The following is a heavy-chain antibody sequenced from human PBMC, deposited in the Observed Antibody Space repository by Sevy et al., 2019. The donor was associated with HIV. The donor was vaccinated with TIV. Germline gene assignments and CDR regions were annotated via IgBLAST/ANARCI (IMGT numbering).Heavy chain of an antibody. CDR2: MNPNSGNT. J-gene: IGHJ6*02. CDR1: GYTFTSYD. Sequence: ASVKVSCKASGYTFTSYDISWVRQATGQGLEWMGWMNPNSGNTGYAQKFQGRVTMTRNTSISTAYMELSSLRSEDTAVYYCASLPYYDYVWGSYRYYYYYGMDVWGQGTTVTVSS. D-gene: IGHD3-16*02. V-gene: IGHV1-8*01. CDR3: ASLPYYDYVWGSYRYYYYYGMDV.